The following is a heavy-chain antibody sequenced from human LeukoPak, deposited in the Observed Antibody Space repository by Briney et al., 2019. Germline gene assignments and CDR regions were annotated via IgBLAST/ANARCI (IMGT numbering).Heavy chain of an antibody. J-gene: IGHJ3*02. Sequence: QAGGSLRLSCAASGFTVSSNYMSWVRQAPGKGLEWVSVIYSGGSTYYADSVKGRFTISGDNSKNTLYLQMNSLRAEDTAVYYCARRYCSGGSCYGSAFDIWGQGTMVTVSS. CDR1: GFTVSSNY. CDR3: ARRYCSGGSCYGSAFDI. D-gene: IGHD2-15*01. V-gene: IGHV3-53*01. CDR2: IYSGGST.